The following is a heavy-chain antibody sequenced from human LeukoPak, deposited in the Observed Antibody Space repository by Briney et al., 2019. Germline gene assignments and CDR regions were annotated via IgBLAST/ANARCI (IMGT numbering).Heavy chain of an antibody. D-gene: IGHD3-3*01. CDR2: IGGSGTSI. Sequence: PGGSLRLSCAASGFTFSSYWMHWVRQAPGKGLEWVSSIGGSGTSIYYADSVRGRFTISRDSAKNSLYLQMNSLRAEDTAMYYCAREDFEAFDIWGQGTMVTVSS. CDR3: AREDFEAFDI. J-gene: IGHJ3*02. CDR1: GFTFSSYW. V-gene: IGHV3-21*01.